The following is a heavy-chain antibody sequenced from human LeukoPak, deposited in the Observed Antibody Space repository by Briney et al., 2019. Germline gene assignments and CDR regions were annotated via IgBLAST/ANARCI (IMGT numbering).Heavy chain of an antibody. D-gene: IGHD2-2*01. CDR3: VSFYETY. CDR1: GFTFSSYW. V-gene: IGHV3-7*01. Sequence: GGSLRLSCAASGFTFSSYWMSWVRQAPGKGLEWVANIKQDGSVKYFVDSVKGRFTISRDNVKNTVYLQMNNLRAEDTAVYYCVSFYETYWGRGTLVTVSS. J-gene: IGHJ4*02. CDR2: IKQDGSVK.